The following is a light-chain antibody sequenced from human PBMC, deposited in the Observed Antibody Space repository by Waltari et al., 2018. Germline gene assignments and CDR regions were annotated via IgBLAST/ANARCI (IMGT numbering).Light chain of an antibody. Sequence: DIQMTQSPSSVSASVGDRVTITCRASQGVSRWLAWYQQKPGKAPKLLIYDASTLQSGVPSRFSGSGSGTYFTLTISSLQPEDFATYYCQQANSLPYTFGQGTKLEIK. J-gene: IGKJ2*01. V-gene: IGKV1-12*01. CDR1: QGVSRW. CDR3: QQANSLPYT. CDR2: DAS.